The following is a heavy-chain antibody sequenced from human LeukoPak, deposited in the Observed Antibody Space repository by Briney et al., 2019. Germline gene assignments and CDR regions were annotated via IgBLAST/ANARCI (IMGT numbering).Heavy chain of an antibody. J-gene: IGHJ4*02. Sequence: GGSLRLSCAASGFTFSSYAMSWVRQAPGKGLEWVSVISGSGGSTYYADSVKGRFTISRDNSKNTLYLQMNSLRAEDTAVYYCAKDRDDFWSGYFDYWGQGTLVTVSS. CDR2: ISGSGGST. CDR1: GFTFSSYA. V-gene: IGHV3-23*01. D-gene: IGHD3-3*01. CDR3: AKDRDDFWSGYFDY.